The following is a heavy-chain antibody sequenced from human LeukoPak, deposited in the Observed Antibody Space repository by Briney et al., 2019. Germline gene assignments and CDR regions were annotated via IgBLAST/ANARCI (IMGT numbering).Heavy chain of an antibody. D-gene: IGHD2-2*01. CDR2: ISYDGSNK. J-gene: IGHJ4*02. CDR3: ARDDSVVVPAAFFDY. CDR1: GFTFSNYG. V-gene: IGHV3-30*03. Sequence: PGRSLRLSCAASGFTFSNYGMHWVRQAPGKGLEWVAVISYDGSNKYYADSVKGRFTISRDNSKNTLYLQMNSLRAEDTAVYYCARDDSVVVPAAFFDYWGQGTLVTVSS.